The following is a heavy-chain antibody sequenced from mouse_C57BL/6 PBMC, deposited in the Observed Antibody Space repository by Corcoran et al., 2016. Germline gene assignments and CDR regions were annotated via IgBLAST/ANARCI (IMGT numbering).Heavy chain of an antibody. V-gene: IGHV1-18*01. CDR3: ARGDYDGYPAWFAY. Sequence: EVQLQQSGPELVKPGASVKIPCKASGYTFTDYNMDWVKQSHGKSLEWIGDINPNNGGTIYNQKFKGKATLTVDKSSSTAYMELRSLTSEDTAVYYCARGDYDGYPAWFAYWGQGTLVTVSA. CDR2: INPNNGGT. D-gene: IGHD2-3*01. J-gene: IGHJ3*01. CDR1: GYTFTDYN.